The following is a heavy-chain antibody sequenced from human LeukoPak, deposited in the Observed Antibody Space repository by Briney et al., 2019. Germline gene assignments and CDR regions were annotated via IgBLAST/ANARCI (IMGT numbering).Heavy chain of an antibody. D-gene: IGHD3-16*01. Sequence: GGSLRLSCAASGFTFSSFSMNWVRQAPGKGLEWVSSISGSSSYIYYADSVKGRFTISRDNAKNSLYLQINSLRAEDTALYYCVRGGELVGSYFDYWGPGTLVTVSS. CDR2: ISGSSSYI. CDR1: GFTFSSFS. J-gene: IGHJ4*02. V-gene: IGHV3-21*04. CDR3: VRGGELVGSYFDY.